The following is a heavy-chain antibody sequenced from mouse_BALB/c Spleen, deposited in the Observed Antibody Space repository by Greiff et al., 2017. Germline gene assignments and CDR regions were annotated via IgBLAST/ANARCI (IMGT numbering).Heavy chain of an antibody. D-gene: IGHD2-1*01. CDR2: ISYDGSN. J-gene: IGHJ3*01. CDR1: GYSITSGYY. Sequence: EVQLQQSGPGLVKPSQSLSLTCSVTGYSITSGYYWNWIRQSPGNKLEWMGYISYDGSNNYNPSLKNRISITRDTSKNQFFLKLNSVTTEDTATYYCAIYYGAAWFAYWGQGTLVTVSA. V-gene: IGHV3-6*02. CDR3: AIYYGAAWFAY.